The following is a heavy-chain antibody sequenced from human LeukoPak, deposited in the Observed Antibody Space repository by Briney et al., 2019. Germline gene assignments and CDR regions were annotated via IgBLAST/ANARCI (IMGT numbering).Heavy chain of an antibody. CDR2: ISYDGSKK. CDR3: AKPYDSKLYTNLDY. D-gene: IGHD3-22*01. Sequence: PGGSLRLSCVASGFTFSTYAMHWVRQAPGKGLEWVTVISYDGSKKYYADSVKGRFTISSDNSKNTLYLQVDSLRPEDTAVYYCAKPYDSKLYTNLDYWGQGTLVTVSS. J-gene: IGHJ4*02. CDR1: GFTFSTYA. V-gene: IGHV3-30-3*02.